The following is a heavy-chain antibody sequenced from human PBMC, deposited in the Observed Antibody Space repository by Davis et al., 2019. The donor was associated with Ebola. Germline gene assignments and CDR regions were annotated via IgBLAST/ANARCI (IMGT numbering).Heavy chain of an antibody. V-gene: IGHV1-18*04. CDR1: GYTFTGYY. CDR2: ISAYNGNT. J-gene: IGHJ4*02. CDR3: ARDGAGMITFGGVHDY. D-gene: IGHD3-16*01. Sequence: ASVKVSCKASGYTFTGYYMHWVRQAPGQGLEWMGWISAYNGNTNYAQKLQGRVTMTTDTSTSTAYMELRSLRSDDTAVYYCARDGAGMITFGGVHDYWGQGTLVTVSS.